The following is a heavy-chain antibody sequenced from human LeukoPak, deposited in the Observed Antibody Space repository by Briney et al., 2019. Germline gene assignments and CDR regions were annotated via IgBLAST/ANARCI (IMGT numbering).Heavy chain of an antibody. CDR3: IKDVKSLNTWYGGLDS. Sequence: GGSLRLSCVASGFTFDNYAMHWVRQAPGRGLEWVSGVSWNGGDIGYCDSVKGRFTISRDNAKNSLYLQMRRLRIEDSALYYCIKDVKSLNTWYGGLDSWGQGIQVTVAS. CDR2: VSWNGGDI. D-gene: IGHD1-14*01. V-gene: IGHV3-9*01. CDR1: GFTFDNYA. J-gene: IGHJ4*02.